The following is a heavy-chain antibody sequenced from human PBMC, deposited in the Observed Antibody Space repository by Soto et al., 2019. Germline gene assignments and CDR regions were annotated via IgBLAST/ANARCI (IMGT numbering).Heavy chain of an antibody. Sequence: GGSLRLSCEASGFTFSGFDMHWVRQPTGKGLEWVSSIGTAGDTYYAVSVKGRFTISRDNAKNSLSLQMNSLRAGDMAVYFCAKSQEIGTHFFDSWGQGTQVTVSS. CDR1: GFTFSGFD. J-gene: IGHJ4*02. CDR3: AKSQEIGTHFFDS. CDR2: IGTAGDT. D-gene: IGHD6-13*01. V-gene: IGHV3-13*01.